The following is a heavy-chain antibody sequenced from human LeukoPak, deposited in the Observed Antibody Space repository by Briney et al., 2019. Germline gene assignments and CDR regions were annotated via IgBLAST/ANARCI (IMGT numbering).Heavy chain of an antibody. CDR3: ARGEGRLQYCSSTGCYYYMDV. CDR2: IYHSGST. D-gene: IGHD2-2*01. CDR1: GGSINSGAYY. V-gene: IGHV4-30-2*01. J-gene: IGHJ6*03. Sequence: PSETLSLTCTVSGGSINSGAYYWSWIRQPPGKGLEWIGYIYHSGSTYYNPSLKSRVTISVDRPKNQFSLKLTSVTAADTAVYYCARGEGRLQYCSSTGCYYYMDVWGKGTTVTVSS.